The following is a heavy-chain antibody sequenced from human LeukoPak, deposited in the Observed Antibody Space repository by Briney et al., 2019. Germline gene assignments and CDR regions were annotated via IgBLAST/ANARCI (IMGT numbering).Heavy chain of an antibody. J-gene: IGHJ3*02. CDR1: GYTFNTYW. Sequence: GESLKISCRGSGYTFNTYWIGWVRQMPGKGLEWMGIIYPGDSDTRYSPSFQGLVTISADKSINTAYLQWSSLKASDTAMYYCARHEGYCISSSCSDTFDIWGQGTMVTVSS. CDR2: IYPGDSDT. CDR3: ARHEGYCISSSCSDTFDI. D-gene: IGHD2-2*01. V-gene: IGHV5-51*01.